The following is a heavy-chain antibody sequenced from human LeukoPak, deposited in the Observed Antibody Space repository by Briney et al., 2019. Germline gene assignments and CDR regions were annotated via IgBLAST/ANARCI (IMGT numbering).Heavy chain of an antibody. CDR3: ARDHGSPYYYYGMDV. V-gene: IGHV4-59*01. CDR1: GGSISSYY. D-gene: IGHD2-15*01. Sequence: SETLSLTCTVSGGSISSYYWSWIRQPPGKGLEWIGYIYYSGSTNYNPSLKSRVTISVDTSKNQFSLKLSSVTAADTAVYYCARDHGSPYYYYGMDVWGQGTTVTVSS. J-gene: IGHJ6*02. CDR2: IYYSGST.